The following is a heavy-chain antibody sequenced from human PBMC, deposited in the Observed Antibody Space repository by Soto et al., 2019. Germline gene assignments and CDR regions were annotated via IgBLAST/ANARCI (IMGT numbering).Heavy chain of an antibody. Sequence: ASVKVSCKASGYTFTSYGISWVRQAPGQGLEWMGWISAYNGNTNYAQKLQGRVTMTTDTSTSTAYMELRSLRSDDTAVYYCAREVVVAATLYYYYGMDVWGQGTTVTVSS. J-gene: IGHJ6*02. V-gene: IGHV1-18*04. CDR2: ISAYNGNT. D-gene: IGHD2-15*01. CDR3: AREVVVAATLYYYYGMDV. CDR1: GYTFTSYG.